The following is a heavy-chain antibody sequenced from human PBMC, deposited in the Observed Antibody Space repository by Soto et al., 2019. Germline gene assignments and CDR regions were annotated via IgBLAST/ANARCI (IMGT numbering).Heavy chain of an antibody. CDR1: GFSLRTSGVG. CDR2: IYWDDDK. Sequence: SGPTPVNPTQTLKLTCTLSGFSLRTSGVGVGWIRQPPGKALEWLALIYWDDDKRYSPSLKSRLTITKDTSKNQVVLTMTNMDPVDTATYYCAHAWGYDILTGSYNWFDPWGQGTLVTVSS. J-gene: IGHJ5*02. D-gene: IGHD3-9*01. CDR3: AHAWGYDILTGSYNWFDP. V-gene: IGHV2-5*02.